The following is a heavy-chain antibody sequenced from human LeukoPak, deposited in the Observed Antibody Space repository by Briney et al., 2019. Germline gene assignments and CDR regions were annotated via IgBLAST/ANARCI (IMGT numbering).Heavy chain of an antibody. D-gene: IGHD3-10*01. CDR3: AKARMVPWVGELCY. V-gene: IGHV3-23*01. CDR1: GFTFSSYA. J-gene: IGHJ4*02. CDR2: ISGSGGST. Sequence: PGGSLRLSCAASGFTFSSYAMSWVRQAPGKGLEWVSAISGSGGSTYYADSVKGRFTISRDNSKNTLYLQMNSLRAEDTAVYYCAKARMVPWVGELCYWGQGTLVTVSS.